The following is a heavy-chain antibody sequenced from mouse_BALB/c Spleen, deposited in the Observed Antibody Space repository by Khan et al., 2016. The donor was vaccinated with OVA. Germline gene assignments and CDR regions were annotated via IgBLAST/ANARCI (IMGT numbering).Heavy chain of an antibody. V-gene: IGHV9-4*02. CDR3: ARGRAAYYCNGGDAMDY. Sequence: QMQLVQSGPELKKPGETVRISCKASGYSFTSAGIQWVQQMPGKGLKWIGWINTHSGVPKYAEDFKGRFAFTLDISVSTAYLQITNLKNEDTATYFCARGRAAYYCNGGDAMDYWGQGTSVTVSS. CDR1: GYSFTSAG. J-gene: IGHJ4*01. D-gene: IGHD2-10*01. CDR2: INTHSGVP.